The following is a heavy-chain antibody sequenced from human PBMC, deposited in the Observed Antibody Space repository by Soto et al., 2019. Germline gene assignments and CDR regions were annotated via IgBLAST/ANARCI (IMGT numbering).Heavy chain of an antibody. CDR3: VRDAWQQSTGDV. Sequence: ASVKVSCKASGYTFVSHGISWVRQAPGQVFEWMGWISADNDNGNSAQKFQDRVTMTIETSTNTAYMELRNLTSDDTALYYCVRDAWQQSTGDVWGQGPLVTVSS. CDR1: GYTFVSHG. J-gene: IGHJ4*02. V-gene: IGHV1-18*01. CDR2: ISADNDNG. D-gene: IGHD2-21*01.